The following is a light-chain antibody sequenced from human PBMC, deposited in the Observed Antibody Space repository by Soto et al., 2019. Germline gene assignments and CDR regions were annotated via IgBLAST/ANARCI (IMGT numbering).Light chain of an antibody. J-gene: IGLJ1*01. CDR3: AAWDASLSACV. V-gene: IGLV1-47*02. CDR2: YNN. Sequence: QSVLTQPPSASGTAGQVVTISCSGGDSNIGSNSVYWYQHLPRMAPKLLIYYNNQRPSGVPDRFSGSRSVTSASLTIVGLRSEDEAVYYCAAWDASLSACVFGNGTKVTVL. CDR1: DSNIGSNS.